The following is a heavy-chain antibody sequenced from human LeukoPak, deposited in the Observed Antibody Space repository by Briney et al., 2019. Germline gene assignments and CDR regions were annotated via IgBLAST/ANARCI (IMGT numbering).Heavy chain of an antibody. D-gene: IGHD6-25*01. V-gene: IGHV4-59*01. Sequence: SETLSLTCTVSGGSISSYYWSWIRQPPGKGLEWIGYIYYSGSTNYNPSLKSRVTMSLDTSKNQFSLRLTSVTAADTAIYYCARTARLPNSWGQGTLVTVSS. CDR2: IYYSGST. CDR3: ARTARLPNS. J-gene: IGHJ4*02. CDR1: GGSISSYY.